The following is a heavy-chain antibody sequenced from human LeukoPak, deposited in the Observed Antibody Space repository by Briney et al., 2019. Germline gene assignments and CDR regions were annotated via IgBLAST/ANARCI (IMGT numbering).Heavy chain of an antibody. V-gene: IGHV3-64D*06. CDR2: FNSDGSST. CDR3: VKTLKYYGSGRGLFDS. D-gene: IGHD3-10*01. CDR1: GFTFSSSA. J-gene: IGHJ4*02. Sequence: GGSLRLSCSASGFTFSSSAMYWVRQAPGKGLEYVSAFNSDGSSTFYADSVKGRFTISRDNSKNMLYLQMSSLRADDTAVYYCVKTLKYYGSGRGLFDSWGQGTLVTVSS.